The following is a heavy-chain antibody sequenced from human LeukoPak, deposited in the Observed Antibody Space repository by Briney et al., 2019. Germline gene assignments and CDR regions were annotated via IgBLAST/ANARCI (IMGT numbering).Heavy chain of an antibody. V-gene: IGHV3-7*03. Sequence: GGSLRLSCAASGFTFNTDWISWVRQAPGKGLEWVANIKEDGSEIYYVESVKGRFTISRDNAKNSLYLQMNSLRAEDTAVYYCARGVYYFDYWAREPWSPSPQ. CDR3: ARGVYYFDY. CDR1: GFTFNTDW. D-gene: IGHD2/OR15-2a*01. CDR2: IKEDGSEI. J-gene: IGHJ4*02.